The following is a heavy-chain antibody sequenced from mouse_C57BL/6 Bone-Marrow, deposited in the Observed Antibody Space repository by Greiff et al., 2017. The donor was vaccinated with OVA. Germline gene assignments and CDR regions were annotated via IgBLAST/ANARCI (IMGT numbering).Heavy chain of an antibody. V-gene: IGHV5-4*03. D-gene: IGHD1-1*01. J-gene: IGHJ4*01. CDR3: ARADYFYAMDY. CDR2: ISDGGSYT. Sequence: EVKLEESGGGLVKPGGSLKLSCAASGFTFSSYAMSWVRQTPEKRLEWVATISDGGSYTYYPDNVKGRFTISRDNAKNNLYLQMSHLKSEDTAMYYCARADYFYAMDYWGQGTSVTVSS. CDR1: GFTFSSYA.